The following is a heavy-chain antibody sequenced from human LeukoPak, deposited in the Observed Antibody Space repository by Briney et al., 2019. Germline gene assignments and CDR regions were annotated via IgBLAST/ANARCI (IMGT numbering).Heavy chain of an antibody. V-gene: IGHV3-23*01. J-gene: IGHJ4*02. Sequence: PGGSLRLSCAASGFTFSTSEMNWVRQAPGKGLEWVSTISGSGGSTYYADSVKGRFTISRDNSKNTLYLQMNSLRAEDTAVYYCAKMVHTEQWLVPFDYWGQGTLVTVSS. D-gene: IGHD6-19*01. CDR2: ISGSGGST. CDR3: AKMVHTEQWLVPFDY. CDR1: GFTFSTSE.